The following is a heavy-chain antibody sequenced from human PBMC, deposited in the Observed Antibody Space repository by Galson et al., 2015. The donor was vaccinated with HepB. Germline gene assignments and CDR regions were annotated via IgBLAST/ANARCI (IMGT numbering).Heavy chain of an antibody. Sequence: CAISGDSVSSNSAAWNWIRQSPSRGLEWLGRTYYRSKWYNDYAVSVKGRITINPDTSKNQFSLQLNSVTPEDTAVYYCAREAIAVAGTAIDYWGQGTLVTVSS. D-gene: IGHD6-19*01. J-gene: IGHJ4*02. CDR3: AREAIAVAGTAIDY. CDR2: TYYRSKWYN. CDR1: GDSVSSNSAA. V-gene: IGHV6-1*01.